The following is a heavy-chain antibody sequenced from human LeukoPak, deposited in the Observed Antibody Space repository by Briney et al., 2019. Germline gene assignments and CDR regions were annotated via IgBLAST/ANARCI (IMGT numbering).Heavy chain of an antibody. CDR2: INHSGST. CDR1: GGSFSGYY. V-gene: IGHV4-34*01. D-gene: IGHD4-17*01. CDR3: ARHLTVTTSAKPYNWFDP. J-gene: IGHJ5*02. Sequence: SETLSLTCAVYGGSFSGYYWSWIRQPPGKGLEWIGEINHSGSTNYNPSLKSRVTISVDTSKNQFSLKLSSVTAADTAVYYCARHLTVTTSAKPYNWFDPWGQGTLVTVSP.